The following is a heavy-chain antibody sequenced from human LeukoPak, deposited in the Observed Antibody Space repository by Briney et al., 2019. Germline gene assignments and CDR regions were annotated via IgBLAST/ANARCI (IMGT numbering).Heavy chain of an antibody. CDR3: ARSSGEPWSGERFHY. D-gene: IGHD3-3*01. V-gene: IGHV3-7*01. CDR1: GFTFSSYS. J-gene: IGHJ4*02. CDR2: IKQDGSEK. Sequence: GGSLRLSCAAPGFTFSSYSMNWVRQAPGKGLEWVANIKQDGSEKYYVDSVKGRFTISRDNAKNSLYLQMNSLRADDTAVYYCARSSGEPWSGERFHYWGQGTLVTVSS.